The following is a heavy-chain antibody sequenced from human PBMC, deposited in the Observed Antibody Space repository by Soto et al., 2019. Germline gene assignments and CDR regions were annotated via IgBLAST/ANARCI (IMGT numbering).Heavy chain of an antibody. CDR2: ISAIIGTA. J-gene: IGHJ4*02. Sequence: GASVKVSCKASGYTFSSYGISWVRGAPGQGLEWMGRISAIIGTANYAQKFQGRVTITADESTSTAYMELSSLRSEDTAVYYCAREGCGGDCYYFDYWGQGTLVTVSS. CDR1: GYTFSSYG. D-gene: IGHD2-21*02. CDR3: AREGCGGDCYYFDY. V-gene: IGHV1-69*11.